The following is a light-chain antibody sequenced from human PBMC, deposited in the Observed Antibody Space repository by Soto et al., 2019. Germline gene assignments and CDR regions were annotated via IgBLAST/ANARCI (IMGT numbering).Light chain of an antibody. V-gene: IGKV3-15*01. J-gene: IGKJ5*01. CDR1: QSISSN. Sequence: EILMTQSPASLSVCPGERVILSCRATQSISSNLAWYQQKPGQAPRLLIYGTSTRATGIPARFSGSGSGTEFTLTITSLQSEDFALYFCQQYNNWPLTFGQGTRLEIK. CDR2: GTS. CDR3: QQYNNWPLT.